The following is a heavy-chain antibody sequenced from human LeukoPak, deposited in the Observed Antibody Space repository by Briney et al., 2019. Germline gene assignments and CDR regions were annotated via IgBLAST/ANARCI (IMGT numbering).Heavy chain of an antibody. Sequence: GASVKVSCKASGYTFTNYGFSWVRQAPGQGLKWMGRISTYSGNTNYAQKFQGRVTMTTDTSTSTAFMDLKSLRSDDTAVYYCARGGHYDFWSGPPDFWGQGTLVTVSS. J-gene: IGHJ4*02. CDR2: ISTYSGNT. V-gene: IGHV1-18*01. D-gene: IGHD3-3*01. CDR1: GYTFTNYG. CDR3: ARGGHYDFWSGPPDF.